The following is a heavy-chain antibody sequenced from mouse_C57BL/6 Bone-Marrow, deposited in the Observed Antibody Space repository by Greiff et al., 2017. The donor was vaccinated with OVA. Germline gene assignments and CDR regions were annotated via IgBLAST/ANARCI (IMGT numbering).Heavy chain of an antibody. J-gene: IGHJ3*01. D-gene: IGHD2-3*01. CDR2: IRSKSNNYAT. CDR1: GFSFNTYA. Sequence: EVQVVESGGGLVQPKGSLKLSCAASGFSFNTYAMNWVRQAPGKGLEWVARIRSKSNNYATYYADSVKDRFTISRDDSESMLYLQMNNLKTEDTARYSGVGNDGYNGFVYGGQGILVTVSA. V-gene: IGHV10-1*01. CDR3: VGNDGYNGFVY.